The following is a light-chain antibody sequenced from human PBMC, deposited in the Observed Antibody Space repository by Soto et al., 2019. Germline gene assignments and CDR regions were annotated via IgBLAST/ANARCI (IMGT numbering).Light chain of an antibody. Sequence: QSALTQPASVSGSPGQSITISCTGTSSDVGGYNYVSWYQQHPGKAPKLMIYEVSNRPSGVSNRFSGSKSGNTDSLSISGLQAEDEAEYYCSSYTSSSTPVLFGGGTKRTVL. CDR2: EVS. V-gene: IGLV2-14*01. J-gene: IGLJ2*01. CDR1: SSDVGGYNY. CDR3: SSYTSSSTPVL.